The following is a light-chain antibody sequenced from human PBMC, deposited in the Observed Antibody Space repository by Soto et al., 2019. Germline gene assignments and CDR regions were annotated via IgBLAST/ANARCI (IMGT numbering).Light chain of an antibody. J-gene: IGKJ1*01. Sequence: DTQMTQTPSPLFASVGERVTITCRASQSISTWLAWYQQKPGKAPKLLIYDASSLESGVPSRFSGSGSGTEFTLTISSLQPDDFATYYCQQYNSYSRTFGQGTKVEIK. CDR2: DAS. V-gene: IGKV1-5*01. CDR1: QSISTW. CDR3: QQYNSYSRT.